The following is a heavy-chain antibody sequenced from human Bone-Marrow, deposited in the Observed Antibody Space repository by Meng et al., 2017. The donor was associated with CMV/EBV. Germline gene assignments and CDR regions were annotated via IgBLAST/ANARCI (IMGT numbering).Heavy chain of an antibody. Sequence: GSLRLSCTVSGGSISSSSYYWGWIRQPPGKGLEWIGSIYYSGSTYYNPSLKSRVTISVDTSKNQFSLKLSSVTAADTAVYYCASSMVVTPHWYFDLWGRGTLVTGSS. CDR1: GGSISSSSYY. J-gene: IGHJ2*01. D-gene: IGHD4-23*01. CDR3: ASSMVVTPHWYFDL. CDR2: IYYSGST. V-gene: IGHV4-39*01.